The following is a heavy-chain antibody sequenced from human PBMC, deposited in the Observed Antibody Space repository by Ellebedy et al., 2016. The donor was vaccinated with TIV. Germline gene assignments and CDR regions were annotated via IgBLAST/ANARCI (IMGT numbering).Heavy chain of an antibody. Sequence: PGGSLRLSCAASGFTFSSYTINWVRQAPGKGLEWVSSISTSSNYIYYAYSVKGRFTISRDNAKKSLCLQMNSLRAEDTAVYYCARKVPAPTTVPPNWYFDLWGRGTLVTVSS. D-gene: IGHD4-17*01. CDR3: ARKVPAPTTVPPNWYFDL. CDR2: ISTSSNYI. J-gene: IGHJ2*01. V-gene: IGHV3-21*01. CDR1: GFTFSSYT.